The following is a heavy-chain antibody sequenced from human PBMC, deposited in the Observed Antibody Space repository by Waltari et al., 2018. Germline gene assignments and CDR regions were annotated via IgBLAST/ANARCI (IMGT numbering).Heavy chain of an antibody. CDR3: ALAHYR. J-gene: IGHJ4*02. V-gene: IGHV3-48*03. D-gene: IGHD1-26*01. Sequence: EVQLVESGGDLVQPGGSLRLSCAASGFTFSSYEMNWVRQAPGKGLECVSYIRSSGRTIDYADSVKGRFTISRDNDNNSLYLQMNSLRAEDTAVYYCALAHYRWGQGTLVTVSS. CDR1: GFTFSSYE. CDR2: IRSSGRTI.